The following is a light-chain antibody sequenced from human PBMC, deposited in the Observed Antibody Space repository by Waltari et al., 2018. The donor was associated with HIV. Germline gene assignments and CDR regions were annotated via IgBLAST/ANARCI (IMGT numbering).Light chain of an antibody. V-gene: IGKV3-20*01. CDR1: QSISDNY. CDR2: GES. CDR3: QQFAGSVWT. Sequence: EIVLTQSPGPLSLSPGERATLYCRASQSISDNYLVWYQQKPGQAPRLLIYGESNRATGMPDRFSGSGSGTDFTLTISRLDPEDFAVYYCQQFAGSVWTFGQGTRVEIK. J-gene: IGKJ1*01.